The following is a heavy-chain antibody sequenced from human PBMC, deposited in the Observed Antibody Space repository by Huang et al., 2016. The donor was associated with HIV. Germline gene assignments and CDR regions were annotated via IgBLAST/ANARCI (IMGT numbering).Heavy chain of an antibody. CDR3: ARERYYYDRSGYYTPVEYFHH. V-gene: IGHV1-18*01. CDR1: GYTFTNYA. Sequence: VQLVQSGAEVQKPGASVKVSCKSSGYTFTNYAINCVRQAPGQSLEWMGWISGYKGKTNYAQKVQGRVTMTKDKCTRRAYMELRRLRSDEKAVYYGARERYYYDRSGYYTPVEYFHHWGQGTLVTVSS. CDR2: ISGYKGKT. D-gene: IGHD3-22*01. J-gene: IGHJ1*01.